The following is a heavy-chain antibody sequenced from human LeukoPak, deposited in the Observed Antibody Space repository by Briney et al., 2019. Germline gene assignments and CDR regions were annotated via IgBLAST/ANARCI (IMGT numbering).Heavy chain of an antibody. J-gene: IGHJ4*02. CDR1: GGTFSSYA. D-gene: IGHD3-3*01. CDR2: IIPIFGTA. Sequence: GASVKVSCKASGGTFSSYAISWVRQAPGQGLEWMGGIIPIFGTANYAQKFQGRVTITTDESTSTAYMELSSLRSEDTAVYYCARSGLTYDFWSGPLDYWGQGTLVTVSS. V-gene: IGHV1-69*05. CDR3: ARSGLTYDFWSGPLDY.